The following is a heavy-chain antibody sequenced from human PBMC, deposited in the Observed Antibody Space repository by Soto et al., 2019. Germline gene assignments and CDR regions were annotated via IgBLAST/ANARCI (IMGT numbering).Heavy chain of an antibody. Sequence: GASLKISCKGSGYNFSSHWIAWVRQKPGKGLEWMGIVYPGDSETRYSPSFQGQVTMSADKSIDPAYLQWGSLKASDTAMYYCAKSEVLEFWGQGTMVTVSS. CDR2: VYPGDSET. CDR3: AKSEVLEF. V-gene: IGHV5-51*01. J-gene: IGHJ3*01. CDR1: GYNFSSHW.